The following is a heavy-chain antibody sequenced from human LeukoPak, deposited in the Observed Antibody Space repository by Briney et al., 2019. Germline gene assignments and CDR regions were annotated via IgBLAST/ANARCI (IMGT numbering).Heavy chain of an antibody. Sequence: LETLSLTCAVSGYSISSGYYWGWIRQPPGKGLEWIGSVYHSGSTYYNPSLNSRVTISVDTSKNQFSLRLSSVTAADTAVYYCARLGHYYDSSGYYDAFDIWGQGTMVTVSS. CDR2: VYHSGST. V-gene: IGHV4-38-2*01. CDR3: ARLGHYYDSSGYYDAFDI. J-gene: IGHJ3*02. D-gene: IGHD3-22*01. CDR1: GYSISSGYY.